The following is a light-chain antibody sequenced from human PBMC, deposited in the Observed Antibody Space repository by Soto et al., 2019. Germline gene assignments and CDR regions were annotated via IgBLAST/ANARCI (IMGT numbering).Light chain of an antibody. CDR1: QSVRSS. J-gene: IGKJ3*01. CDR3: QQRSNWPPEVT. V-gene: IGKV3-11*01. Sequence: EIVLTQSPDTLSLSPGERATLSCRASQSVRSSLAWYQQKPGQAPRLLIYDASNRATGIPARFSGSGSGTDFTLTISSLEPEDFAVYYCQQRSNWPPEVTFGPGTNVDIK. CDR2: DAS.